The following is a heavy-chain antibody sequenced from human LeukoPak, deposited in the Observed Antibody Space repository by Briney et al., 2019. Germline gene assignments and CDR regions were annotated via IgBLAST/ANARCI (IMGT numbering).Heavy chain of an antibody. V-gene: IGHV4-59*08. CDR1: GDSISSYY. CDR2: IYYTGST. D-gene: IGHD4-23*01. Sequence: PSETLSLTCTVSGDSISSYYWSWIRQPPGKGLEWIGYIYYTGSTNYNPSLKSRVTMSVDTSKNQFSLNLNSVTAADTAVYYCARHDFGGPDYWGQGTLVTVSS. J-gene: IGHJ4*02. CDR3: ARHDFGGPDY.